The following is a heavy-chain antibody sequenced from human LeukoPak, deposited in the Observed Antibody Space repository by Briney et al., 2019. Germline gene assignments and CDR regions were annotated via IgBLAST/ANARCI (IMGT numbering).Heavy chain of an antibody. D-gene: IGHD2-2*02. Sequence: GASVKVSCKASGYTFTSYDINWVRQATGQGLEWMGWMNPNSGNTGHAQKFQGRVTMTRNTSISTAYMELSSLRSEDTAVYYCARVDSYYQLLYRYYYYGMDVWGQGTTVTVSS. J-gene: IGHJ6*02. CDR3: ARVDSYYQLLYRYYYYGMDV. CDR2: MNPNSGNT. CDR1: GYTFTSYD. V-gene: IGHV1-8*01.